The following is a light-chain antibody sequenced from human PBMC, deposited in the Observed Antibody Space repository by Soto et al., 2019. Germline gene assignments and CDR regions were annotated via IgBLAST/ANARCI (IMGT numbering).Light chain of an antibody. V-gene: IGKV4-1*01. CDR1: QSVLYSSNHKNY. Sequence: DIVMTQSPDSLAVSLGERATINCKSSQSVLYSSNHKNYLAWYQQKPGQPPKLLLYWASTRESGVPDRFSGSGSGTEFTLTISSLQAEDVAVYYCQQYFSTPWTFGQGTKVEI. J-gene: IGKJ1*01. CDR3: QQYFSTPWT. CDR2: WAS.